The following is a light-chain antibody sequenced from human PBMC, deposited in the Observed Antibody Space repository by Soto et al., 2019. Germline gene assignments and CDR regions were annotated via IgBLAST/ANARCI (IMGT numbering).Light chain of an antibody. CDR3: QQRSTWPPS. CDR1: QSVSIY. V-gene: IGKV3-11*01. Sequence: EIVLTQSPATLSLSPGEGATLSCRASQSVSIYLSWYQQKPGQSPRLLIYDASNRATGIPARFSGSGSVTDFTLTISSLEPEDLAFYYCQQRSTWPPSFGQGTWRQIK. CDR2: DAS. J-gene: IGKJ2*01.